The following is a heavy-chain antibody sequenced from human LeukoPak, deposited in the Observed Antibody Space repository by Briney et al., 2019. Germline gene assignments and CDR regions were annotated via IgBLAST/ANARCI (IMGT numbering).Heavy chain of an antibody. Sequence: PGGSLRLSCAASGFSFSSYWMTWVRQAPGKGLEWVASIKLGEYERPYVDSVKGRFTISRDNAKSSLYLEMNSLGAEDTAMYFCATVQYTALVYSPHFDNWGQGILVTVS. CDR1: GFSFSSYW. J-gene: IGHJ4*02. V-gene: IGHV3-7*01. D-gene: IGHD5-18*01. CDR3: ATVQYTALVYSPHFDN. CDR2: IKLGEYER.